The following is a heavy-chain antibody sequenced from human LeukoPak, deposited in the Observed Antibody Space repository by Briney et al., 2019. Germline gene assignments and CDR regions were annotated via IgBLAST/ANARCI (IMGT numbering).Heavy chain of an antibody. J-gene: IGHJ4*02. Sequence: GASVKVSCKASGYTFTGYYMHWVRQAPGQGLEWMGWINPNSGGTNYAQKFQGRVTMTRDTSISTAYMELSRLRSDGTAVYYCARGTGEGYSYGRYYFDYWGQGTLVTVSS. D-gene: IGHD5-18*01. CDR3: ARGTGEGYSYGRYYFDY. V-gene: IGHV1-2*02. CDR1: GYTFTGYY. CDR2: INPNSGGT.